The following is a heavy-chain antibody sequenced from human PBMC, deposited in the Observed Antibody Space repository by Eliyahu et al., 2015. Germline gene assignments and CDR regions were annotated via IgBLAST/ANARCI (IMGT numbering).Heavy chain of an antibody. D-gene: IGHD3-10*01. J-gene: IGHJ4*02. Sequence: QVQLVQSGAEVKKPGSSVKVSCXASGGTFSSFTXSWXRQAPGQGLEWLGRNIPMLYISNXAQKFXDRITITADQSTSTAFMELSRLTSEDTATYYCARIGGSGKTYDLPDNWGQGTPVTVSP. CDR2: NIPMLYIS. V-gene: IGHV1-69*02. CDR1: GGTFSSFT. CDR3: ARIGGSGKTYDLPDN.